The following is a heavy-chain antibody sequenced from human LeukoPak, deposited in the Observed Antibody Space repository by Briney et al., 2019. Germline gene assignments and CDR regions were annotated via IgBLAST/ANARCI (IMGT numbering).Heavy chain of an antibody. CDR1: GGSISSGGYS. V-gene: IGHV4-30-2*01. D-gene: IGHD1-26*01. CDR2: IYHSGST. J-gene: IGHJ5*02. Sequence: SETLSLTCAVSGGSISSGGYSWSWIRQPPGKGLEWIGYIYHSGSTYYNPSLKSRVTISVDTSKNQFSLKLSSVTAADTAVYYCARVWAYNWFDPWGQGTLVTVSS. CDR3: ARVWAYNWFDP.